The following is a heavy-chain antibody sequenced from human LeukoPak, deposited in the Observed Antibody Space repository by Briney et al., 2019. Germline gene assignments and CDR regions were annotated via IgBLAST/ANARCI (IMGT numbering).Heavy chain of an antibody. CDR2: ISGSGGST. CDR3: AKIATGWELLASFDY. CDR1: GFTFSSYA. D-gene: IGHD1-26*01. Sequence: PGGSLRLSCAASGFTFSSYAMSWVRQAPGKGLEWVSAISGSGGSTYYADSVKGRFTISRDNSKNTLFLQMNSLRAEDTAVYYCAKIATGWELLASFDYWGQGTLVTVSS. V-gene: IGHV3-23*01. J-gene: IGHJ4*02.